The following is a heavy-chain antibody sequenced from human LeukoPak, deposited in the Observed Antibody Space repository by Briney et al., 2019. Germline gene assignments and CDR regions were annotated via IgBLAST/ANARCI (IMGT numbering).Heavy chain of an antibody. CDR2: ISYDGSNK. CDR1: GFTFSSYA. J-gene: IGHJ5*02. Sequence: GGSLRLSCAASGFTFSSYAMHWVRQAPGKGLEWVAVISYDGSNKYYADSVKGRFTISRDNSKNTLYLQMNSLRAEDTAVYYCAKEKDIVVVPAAPTFDPWGQGTLVTVSS. CDR3: AKEKDIVVVPAAPTFDP. D-gene: IGHD2-2*01. V-gene: IGHV3-30*04.